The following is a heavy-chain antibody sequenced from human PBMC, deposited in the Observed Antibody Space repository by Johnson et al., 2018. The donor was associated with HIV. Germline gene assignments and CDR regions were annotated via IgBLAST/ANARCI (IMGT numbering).Heavy chain of an antibody. V-gene: IGHV3-30*03. J-gene: IGHJ3*02. CDR3: ARLGSTSSGAFDI. D-gene: IGHD6-13*01. CDR2: IAYDGSKK. Sequence: QVQLVESGGGVVQPGKSLRLSCAASGFTFSSYAIHWVRQAPGKGLEWVAIIAYDGSKKYYVDSVKGRFTISRDNAENSLYLQMNSLRGEDTAVYYCARLGSTSSGAFDIWGQGTMVTVSS. CDR1: GFTFSSYA.